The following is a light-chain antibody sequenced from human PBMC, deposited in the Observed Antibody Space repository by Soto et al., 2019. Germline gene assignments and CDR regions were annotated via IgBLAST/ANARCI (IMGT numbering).Light chain of an antibody. J-gene: IGLJ3*02. CDR2: NNS. V-gene: IGLV1-44*01. CDR1: NSNIGGNS. Sequence: QSVLTQAPSASGTPGQRVTISCSGSNSNIGGNSVSWYHHLPGTAPKLLIFNNSQRPSGVADRFSGSKSGTSASLAISGLQSEDEADYYCASWDDSRNGQWVFGGGTKVTV. CDR3: ASWDDSRNGQWV.